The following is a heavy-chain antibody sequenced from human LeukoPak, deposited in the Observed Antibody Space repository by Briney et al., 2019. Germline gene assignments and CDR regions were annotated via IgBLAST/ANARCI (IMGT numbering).Heavy chain of an antibody. J-gene: IGHJ6*02. Sequence: GGSLRLSCAASGFTFSSYWMHWVRQAPGKGLVWVSRINSDGSSTSYADSVKGRFTISRDNAKNTLYLQMNSLRAEDTAVYYCARGGTDNGDYTHNYYGMDVWGQGTTVTVSS. CDR2: INSDGSST. CDR3: ARGGTDNGDYTHNYYGMDV. CDR1: GFTFSSYW. V-gene: IGHV3-74*01. D-gene: IGHD4-17*01.